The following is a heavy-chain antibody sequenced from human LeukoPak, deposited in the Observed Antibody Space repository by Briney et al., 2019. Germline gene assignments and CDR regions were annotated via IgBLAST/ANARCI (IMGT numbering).Heavy chain of an antibody. J-gene: IGHJ6*03. CDR1: GYTFTSYD. CDR3: ARARIAVAGRLDYYYYYMDV. V-gene: IGHV1-8*03. CDR2: MNPNSGNT. D-gene: IGHD6-19*01. Sequence: ASVKVSCKASGYTFTSYDINWVRQATGQGLEWMGWMNPNSGNTGYAQKFQGRGTITRNTSISTAYMELSSLRSEDTAVYYCARARIAVAGRLDYYYYYMDVWGKGTTVTVSS.